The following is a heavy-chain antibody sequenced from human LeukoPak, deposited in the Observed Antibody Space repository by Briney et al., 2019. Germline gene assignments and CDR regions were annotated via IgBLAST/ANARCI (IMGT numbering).Heavy chain of an antibody. CDR1: GYTFTVYY. CDR2: INPNSGGR. Sequence: ASVKVSCKAAGYTFTVYYMHWVRQAPGQGLEWMGWINPNSGGRNYAQKFQGRVAMTGDTSISTAYMELSMLRSDDTAVYYCARDLSLAVPVQGYWGQGTLVTVSS. D-gene: IGHD6-19*01. J-gene: IGHJ4*02. V-gene: IGHV1-2*02. CDR3: ARDLSLAVPVQGY.